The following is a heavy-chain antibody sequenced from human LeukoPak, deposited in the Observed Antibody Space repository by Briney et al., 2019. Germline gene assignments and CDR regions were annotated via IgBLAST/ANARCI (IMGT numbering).Heavy chain of an antibody. CDR1: GFTFSSYG. V-gene: IGHV3-33*01. Sequence: GGSLGLSCAASGFTFSSYGMHWVRQAPGKGLEWVAVIWYDGSNKYYADSVKGRFTISRDNSKNTLYLQMNSLRAEDTAVYYCARGYSSSWYESYYYYYGMDVWGQGTTVTVSS. CDR2: IWYDGSNK. D-gene: IGHD6-13*01. CDR3: ARGYSSSWYESYYYYYGMDV. J-gene: IGHJ6*02.